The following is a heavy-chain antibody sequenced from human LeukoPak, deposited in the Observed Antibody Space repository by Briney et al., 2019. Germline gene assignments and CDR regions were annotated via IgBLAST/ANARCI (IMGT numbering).Heavy chain of an antibody. Sequence: SETLSLTCTVSGGSINNYYWSWIRQPPGKGLEWIGYIYYSGSTNYNPSLKSRVTISVDTSKNQFSLKLSSATAADTAVYYCARAPGFWSGYDEWGQGTLVTVSS. V-gene: IGHV4-59*01. D-gene: IGHD3-3*01. CDR3: ARAPGFWSGYDE. CDR2: IYYSGST. J-gene: IGHJ4*02. CDR1: GGSINNYY.